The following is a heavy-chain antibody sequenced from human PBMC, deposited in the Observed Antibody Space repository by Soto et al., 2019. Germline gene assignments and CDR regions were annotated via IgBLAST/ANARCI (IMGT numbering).Heavy chain of an antibody. J-gene: IGHJ6*02. CDR3: AARSGSYYYVMDV. Sequence: SVKVSCKASGFTFTSSAVQWVRQARGQRLEWIGWIVVGSGNTNYAQKFQERVTITRDMSTSTAYMELSSLRSEDTAVYYCAARSGSYYYVMDVWGQGTTVTVSS. V-gene: IGHV1-58*01. CDR1: GFTFTSSA. CDR2: IVVGSGNT. D-gene: IGHD1-26*01.